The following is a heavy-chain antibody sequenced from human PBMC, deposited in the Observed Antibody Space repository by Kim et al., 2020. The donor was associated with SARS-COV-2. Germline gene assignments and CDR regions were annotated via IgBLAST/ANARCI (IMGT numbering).Heavy chain of an antibody. CDR3: ARAKDYAMDV. Sequence: DVGSGKGRFPVSTDNSKNTLYLQRNSLRVEDTAVYYCARAKDYAMDVWGQGTTVTVSS. J-gene: IGHJ6*02. V-gene: IGHV3-30*03.